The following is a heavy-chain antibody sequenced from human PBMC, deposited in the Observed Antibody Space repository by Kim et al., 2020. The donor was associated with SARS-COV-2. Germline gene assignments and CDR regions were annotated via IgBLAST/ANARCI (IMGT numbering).Heavy chain of an antibody. V-gene: IGHV1-2*02. D-gene: IGHD2-8*01. CDR1: GYTFTGYY. J-gene: IGHJ4*02. CDR2: INPNSGGT. CDR3: ARDWAVYAPFDY. Sequence: ASVKVSCKASGYTFTGYYMHWVRQVPGQGLEWMGWINPNSGGTNYAQKFQGRVTMTRDTSISTAYMELSRLRSDDTAVYYCARDWAVYAPFDYWGQGTLVTVSS.